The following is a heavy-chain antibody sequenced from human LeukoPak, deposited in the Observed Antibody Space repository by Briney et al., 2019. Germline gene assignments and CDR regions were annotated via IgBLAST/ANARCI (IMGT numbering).Heavy chain of an antibody. D-gene: IGHD1-14*01. CDR2: ISSSGSTI. Sequence: GGSLRLSCAASGFTFSSYEMNWVRQAPGKGLGWVSYISSSGSTIYYADSVKGRFTISRDNAKNSLYLQMNSLRAEDTAVYYCARVDRNRFQMYYGMDVWGQGTTVTVSS. V-gene: IGHV3-48*03. J-gene: IGHJ6*02. CDR1: GFTFSSYE. CDR3: ARVDRNRFQMYYGMDV.